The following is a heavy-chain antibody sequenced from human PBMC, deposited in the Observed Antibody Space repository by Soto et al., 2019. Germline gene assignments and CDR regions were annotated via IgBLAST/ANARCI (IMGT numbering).Heavy chain of an antibody. CDR2: INHSGSN. CDR1: GGSFSTYY. Sequence: SETLSLTCVVSGGSFSTYYYNWIRQSPGKGLEWIGEINHSGSNNYSPSLKSRVTMSLDTSKNQFSLKLTSVTAADTAVYYCAAPFVEYDTSEDAFDLWGQGTMVTVSS. CDR3: AAPFVEYDTSEDAFDL. J-gene: IGHJ3*01. V-gene: IGHV4-34*01. D-gene: IGHD3-16*01.